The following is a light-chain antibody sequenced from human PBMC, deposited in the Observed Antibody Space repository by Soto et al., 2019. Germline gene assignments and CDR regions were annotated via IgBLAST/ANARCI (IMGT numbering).Light chain of an antibody. CDR3: QQYETFSGT. Sequence: DIPMTQSPSTLYASVGDTVTVTCRASQSVSGWLAWYQQKPGEAPKLLIYDASALPRGVPSRFSGSGSGTKFPLTIARLQPDDFATYYCQQYETFSGTFGRGTKVEI. V-gene: IGKV1-5*01. CDR2: DAS. CDR1: QSVSGW. J-gene: IGKJ4*02.